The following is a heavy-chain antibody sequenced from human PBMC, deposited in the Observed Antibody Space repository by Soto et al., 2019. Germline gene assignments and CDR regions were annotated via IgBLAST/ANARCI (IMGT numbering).Heavy chain of an antibody. CDR1: GGSFSGYY. V-gene: IGHV4-34*01. J-gene: IGHJ3*02. CDR3: ARAHYFWSGYSNDAFDI. Sequence: SETLSLTCAVYGGSFSGYYWCWIRQPPGKGQEWIGKINHSGSTNYNASLKRRVTISVDTSKIYFSLKLSFVTAADTAVYYCARAHYFWSGYSNDAFDIWGKGTMVTVSS. D-gene: IGHD3-3*01. CDR2: INHSGST.